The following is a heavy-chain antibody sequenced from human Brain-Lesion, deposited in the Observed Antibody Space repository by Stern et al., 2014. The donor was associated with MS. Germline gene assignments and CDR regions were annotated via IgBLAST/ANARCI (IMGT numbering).Heavy chain of an antibody. D-gene: IGHD3-10*01. V-gene: IGHV5-51*03. Sequence: VQLVESGAEVKKPGESLKISCEGSGYSFTNYWMGWVRQLPGKGLEAMGIIFPGDSDTRYSPSFQGQVTISADKSINTAYLEWNTLKASDPAMYYCAMSSSFQLPFDYWGQGTLVSVPS. CDR1: GYSFTNYW. J-gene: IGHJ4*02. CDR2: IFPGDSDT. CDR3: AMSSSFQLPFDY.